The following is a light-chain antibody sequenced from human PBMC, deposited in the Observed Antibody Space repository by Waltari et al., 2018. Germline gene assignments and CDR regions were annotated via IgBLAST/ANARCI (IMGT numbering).Light chain of an antibody. Sequence: DIQMTQSPSSLSVSVGDRVTLTCQASQDISNFLNWYQQKPGKAPKLLIYDASNLETGVPSRFSGSGSVTDCTFTISSLQPEDIATYYCQQYDNLPPYTLGQGTKLDIK. CDR3: QQYDNLPPYT. CDR1: QDISNF. J-gene: IGKJ2*01. V-gene: IGKV1-33*01. CDR2: DAS.